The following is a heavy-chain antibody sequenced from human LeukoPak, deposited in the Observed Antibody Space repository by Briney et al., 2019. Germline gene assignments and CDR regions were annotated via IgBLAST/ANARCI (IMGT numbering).Heavy chain of an antibody. D-gene: IGHD3-10*01. CDR2: INSDGSTT. V-gene: IGHV3-74*01. Sequence: PGGSLRLSCAASRFTFSSYWMHRVRHAPGKGLVWVSRINSDGSTTTYADSVKGRFTVSRDNAKNTLYLQMNSLRAEDTAVYYCTRDGGYYGSGTGAFDIWGQGTMVTVSS. CDR1: RFTFSSYW. J-gene: IGHJ3*02. CDR3: TRDGGYYGSGTGAFDI.